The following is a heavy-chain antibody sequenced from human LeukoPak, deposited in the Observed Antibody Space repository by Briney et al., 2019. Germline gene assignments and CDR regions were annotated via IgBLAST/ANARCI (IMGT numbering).Heavy chain of an antibody. CDR3: ARGLWSSVYYYYYYMDV. J-gene: IGHJ6*03. CDR2: INPNSGGT. D-gene: IGHD3-10*01. Sequence: ASVKVSCKASGYTFTGYYMHWVRQAPGQGLEWLGWINPNSGGTNYAQKLQGRVTMTTDPSTSTAYMELMSLRSDDTAVYYCARGLWSSVYYYYYYMDVWGKGTTVTVSS. V-gene: IGHV1-2*02. CDR1: GYTFTGYY.